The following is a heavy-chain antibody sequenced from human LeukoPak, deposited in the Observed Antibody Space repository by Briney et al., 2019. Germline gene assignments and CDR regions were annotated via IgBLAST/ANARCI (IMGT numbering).Heavy chain of an antibody. CDR3: AIHPSDSSGYFSY. J-gene: IGHJ4*02. CDR2: IDTKTGNP. D-gene: IGHD3-22*01. CDR1: GYTFSSCA. V-gene: IGHV7-4-1*02. Sequence: ASVKVSCKASGYTFSSCAINWVRQAPGQGLEYMGWIDTKTGNPTYAQGFTGRFVFSLDTSVSTAYLQISSLKAEDTAVYYCAIHPSDSSGYFSYWGQGALVTVSS.